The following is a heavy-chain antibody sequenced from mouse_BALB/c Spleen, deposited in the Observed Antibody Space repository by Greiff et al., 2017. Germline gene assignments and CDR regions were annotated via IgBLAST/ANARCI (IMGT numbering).Heavy chain of an antibody. J-gene: IGHJ4*01. CDR3: ASAYYGNLYAMDY. V-gene: IGHV3-6*02. CDR2: ISYDGSN. Sequence: ESGPGLVKPSQSLSLTCSVTGYSITSGYYWNWIRQFPGNKLEWMGYISYDGSNNYNPSLKNRISITRDTSKNQFFLKLNSVTTEDTATYYCASAYYGNLYAMDYWGQGTSVTVSS. D-gene: IGHD2-10*01. CDR1: GYSITSGYY.